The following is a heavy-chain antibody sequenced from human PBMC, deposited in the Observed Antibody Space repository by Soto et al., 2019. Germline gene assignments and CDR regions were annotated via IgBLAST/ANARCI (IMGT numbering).Heavy chain of an antibody. V-gene: IGHV1-69*13. D-gene: IGHD3-22*01. CDR3: ARSNYYDSSGYFELLDP. CDR1: GGTFSSYA. Sequence: SVKVSCKASGGTFSSYAISWVRQAPGQGLEWMGGIIPIFGIANYAQKFQGRVTITADESTSTAYMELSSLRSEDTAVYYCARSNYYDSSGYFELLDPWGQGTLVTVSS. J-gene: IGHJ5*02. CDR2: IIPIFGIA.